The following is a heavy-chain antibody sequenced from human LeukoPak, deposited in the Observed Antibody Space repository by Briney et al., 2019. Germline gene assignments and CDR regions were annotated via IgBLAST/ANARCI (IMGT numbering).Heavy chain of an antibody. CDR1: GGSISGYY. CDR3: ARLVATISYGAFDI. J-gene: IGHJ3*02. CDR2: IYYTGST. D-gene: IGHD5-12*01. Sequence: SETLSLTCTVSGGSISGYYWSWIRQPPGKGLEWIGYIYYTGSTNYNPSLKSRVTISVDTSKSQFSLKLSSVTATDTAVYYCARLVATISYGAFDIWGQGTMVTVSS. V-gene: IGHV4-59*08.